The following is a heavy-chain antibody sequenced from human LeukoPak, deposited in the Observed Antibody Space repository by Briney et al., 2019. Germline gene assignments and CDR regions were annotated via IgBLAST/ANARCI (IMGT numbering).Heavy chain of an antibody. V-gene: IGHV3-23*01. CDR2: ISGSGGST. CDR1: GFTFSSYA. Sequence: GGSLRLSCAAPGFTFSSYAMSWVRQAPGKGLEWVSAISGSGGSTYYADSVKGRFTISRDNSKNTLYLQMNSLRAEDMAVYYCARPVGATYPWFDPWGQGPLVTVSS. D-gene: IGHD1-26*01. J-gene: IGHJ5*02. CDR3: ARPVGATYPWFDP.